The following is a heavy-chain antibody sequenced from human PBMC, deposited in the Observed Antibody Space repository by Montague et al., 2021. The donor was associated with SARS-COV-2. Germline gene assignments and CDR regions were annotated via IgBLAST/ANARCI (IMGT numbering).Heavy chain of an antibody. J-gene: IGHJ4*02. CDR2: IPYTGST. D-gene: IGHD2-8*01. CDR3: ARQLPSYCATKKCCPYYFDG. CDR1: GGSISSPDYY. V-gene: IGHV4-39*01. Sequence: SETLSLTCTVSGGSISSPDYYWGWLRQSPGKGLEWIGSIPYTGSTYYTPSIRSRVSFSMDTSKNYFSLSLSSVTVADTAVYFCARQLPSYCATKKCCPYYFDGWGQGALVTVSS.